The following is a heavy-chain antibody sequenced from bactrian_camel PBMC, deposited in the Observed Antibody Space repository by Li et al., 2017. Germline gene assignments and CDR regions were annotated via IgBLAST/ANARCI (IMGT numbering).Heavy chain of an antibody. CDR1: GSGGSGVY. D-gene: IGHD6*01. J-gene: IGHJ4*01. CDR2: GYTADGNT. Sequence: HVQLVESGGGSVQSGESLRLSCTASGSGGSGVYMGWFRQTPGKEREEVARGYTADGNTYYADSVKGRFTISQDNAKNTVYLQMNNLQPEDTATYYCAEGRGSRGEHCYSLNYWGQGTQVTVS. CDR3: AEGRGSRGEHCYSLNY. V-gene: IGHV3S54*01.